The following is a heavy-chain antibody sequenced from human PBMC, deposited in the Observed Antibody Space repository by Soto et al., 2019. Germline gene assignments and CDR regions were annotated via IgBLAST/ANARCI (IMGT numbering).Heavy chain of an antibody. V-gene: IGHV3-30*18. D-gene: IGHD2-21*02. Sequence: QVQLVESGGGVVQPGRSLRLSCAASGITFSSHGMHWVRQAPGKGLEWVAVISYDGSNKYYADSVKGRITISRDNSNNKLYLQMNCLSAEDTAVYYCAKDRAVTAYYYYGVDVWGQGTTVTVSS. CDR2: ISYDGSNK. CDR1: GITFSSHG. CDR3: AKDRAVTAYYYYGVDV. J-gene: IGHJ6*02.